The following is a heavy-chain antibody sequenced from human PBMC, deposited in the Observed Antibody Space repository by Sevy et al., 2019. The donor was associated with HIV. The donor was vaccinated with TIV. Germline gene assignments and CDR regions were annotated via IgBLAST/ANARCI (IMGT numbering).Heavy chain of an antibody. CDR1: GVAFYEYS. CDR2: LSFGCGKI. Sequence: GESLKISCAASGVAFYEYSMSWIRQAPGKGLEWVATLSFGCGKINYADSVKGRFTISRDNAKNLLFLQMNSLRVEDTAVYYCAHETFGRFESWGQGTLVTVSS. V-gene: IGHV3-21*06. D-gene: IGHD3-16*01. J-gene: IGHJ4*02. CDR3: AHETFGRFES.